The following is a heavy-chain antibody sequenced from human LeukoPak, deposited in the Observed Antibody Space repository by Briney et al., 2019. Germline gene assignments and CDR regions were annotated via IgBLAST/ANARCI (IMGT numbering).Heavy chain of an antibody. CDR1: GFTFSNSA. V-gene: IGHV3-23*01. CDR2: INGDGGRT. CDR3: AKDIKGTNYYYYGMGA. D-gene: IGHD1-14*01. J-gene: IGHJ6*02. Sequence: GGSLRLSCAASGFTFSNSAMTWVRQAPGKGLDWVSAINGDGGRTYNADSVKGRFTISRDNSKNTLYLQMNSLRVEDTAVYYCAKDIKGTNYYYYGMGAWGQGTTVTVSS.